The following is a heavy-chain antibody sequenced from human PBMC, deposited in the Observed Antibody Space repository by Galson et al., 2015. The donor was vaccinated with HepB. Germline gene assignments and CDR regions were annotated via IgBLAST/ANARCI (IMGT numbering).Heavy chain of an antibody. V-gene: IGHV3-48*02. D-gene: IGHD1-26*01. CDR3: ARERGVGATPLSAFDI. J-gene: IGHJ3*02. CDR1: GFTFSSYS. Sequence: SLRLSCAASGFTFSSYSMNWVRQAPGKGLEWVSYISSSSSTIYYADSVKGRFTISRDNAKNSLYLQMNSLRDEDTAVYYCARERGVGATPLSAFDIWGQGTMVTVSS. CDR2: ISSSSSTI.